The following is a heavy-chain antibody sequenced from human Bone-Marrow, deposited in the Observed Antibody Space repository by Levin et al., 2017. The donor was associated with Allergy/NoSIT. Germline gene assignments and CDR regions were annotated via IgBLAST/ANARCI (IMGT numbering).Heavy chain of an antibody. Sequence: GESLKISCAASGFTFSSYAMSWVRQAPGKGLEWVSAISGSGGSTYYADSVKGRFTISRDNSKNTLYLQMNSLRAEDTAVYYCAKELRRSAWDGMDVWGQGTTVTVSS. CDR2: ISGSGGST. D-gene: IGHD3-10*01. CDR3: AKELRRSAWDGMDV. CDR1: GFTFSSYA. J-gene: IGHJ6*02. V-gene: IGHV3-23*01.